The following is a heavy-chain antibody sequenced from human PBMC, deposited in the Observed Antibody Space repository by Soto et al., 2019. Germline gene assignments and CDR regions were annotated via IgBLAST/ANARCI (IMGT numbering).Heavy chain of an antibody. Sequence: SVKVSCKASGGTFSSYAISWVRQAPGQGLEWMGGIIPIFGTANYAQKFQGRVTITADESTSTAYVELSSLRSEDTAVYYCARDSQSNDYVWGSYRYSPFDYWGQGTLVTVSS. CDR1: GGTFSSYA. V-gene: IGHV1-69*13. CDR3: ARDSQSNDYVWGSYRYSPFDY. J-gene: IGHJ4*02. CDR2: IIPIFGTA. D-gene: IGHD3-16*02.